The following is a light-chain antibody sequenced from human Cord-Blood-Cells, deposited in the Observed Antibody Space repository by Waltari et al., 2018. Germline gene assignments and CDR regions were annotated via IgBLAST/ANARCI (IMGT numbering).Light chain of an antibody. V-gene: IGLV2-11*01. CDR1: SRDVGGDNY. Sequence: QSALTQPRSVSGSPGQSVTISCPGTSRDVGGDNYLSWYQQHPGKAPKLMIYDVSKRPSGVPDRFSGSKSGNTASLTISGLQAEDEADYYCCSYAGSYTWVFGGGTKLTVL. J-gene: IGLJ3*02. CDR2: DVS. CDR3: CSYAGSYTWV.